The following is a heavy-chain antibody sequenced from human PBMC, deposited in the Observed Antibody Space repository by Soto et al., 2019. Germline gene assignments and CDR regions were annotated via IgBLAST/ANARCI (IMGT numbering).Heavy chain of an antibody. V-gene: IGHV3-23*01. Sequence: EVQLLESGGGLVQPGGSLRLSCAASGFTFSSYAMSWVRQAPGKGLEWVSAVSGSGVSTYYADSVKGRFTISRDNSKNTLYLQMNSLRAEETAVYYCAKDYDFWSGCRYGMDVWGQGTTVTVSS. J-gene: IGHJ6*02. CDR2: VSGSGVST. D-gene: IGHD3-3*01. CDR3: AKDYDFWSGCRYGMDV. CDR1: GFTFSSYA.